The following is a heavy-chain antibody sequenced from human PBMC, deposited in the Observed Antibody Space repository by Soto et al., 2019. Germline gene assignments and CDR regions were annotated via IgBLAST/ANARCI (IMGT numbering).Heavy chain of an antibody. CDR1: VASISSSY. D-gene: IGHD6-6*01. CDR3: ARGGNRYSSTSSGVGGFDY. Sequence: PSEPLALPCTVSVASISSSYGGWIRQPPVKILKWIGYIFHSGSSNYNPSLKSRVTISVDTSKNQFSLNLSSLTTADTAVYFCARGGNRYSSTSSGVGGFDYWGQGTLVTVS. V-gene: IGHV4-59*01. CDR2: IFHSGSS. J-gene: IGHJ4*02.